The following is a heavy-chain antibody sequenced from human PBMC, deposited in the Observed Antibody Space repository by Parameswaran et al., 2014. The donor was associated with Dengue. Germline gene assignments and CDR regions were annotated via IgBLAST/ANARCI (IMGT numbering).Heavy chain of an antibody. CDR2: IYPDDSDT. CDR3: VVTGRWELYYFDY. Sequence: VRQMPGKGLEWMGIIYPDDSDTRYSPSFQGQVTISADKSISTAYLQWRSLKASDTAIYYCVVTGRWELYYFDYWGQGTLVTVSS. D-gene: IGHD4-23*01. J-gene: IGHJ4*02. V-gene: IGHV5-51*01.